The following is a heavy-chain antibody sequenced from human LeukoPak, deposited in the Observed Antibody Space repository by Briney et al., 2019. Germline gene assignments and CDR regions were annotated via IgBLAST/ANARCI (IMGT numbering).Heavy chain of an antibody. CDR3: ARARTTRGFDY. Sequence: GRSLRLSCAASGFTFNSYGIHCVSQAPGKGLGWVAFIWYDGSNKSYADSVKGRFTISRDNSKNTLYLQMNSLRAEDTAVYYCARARTTRGFDYWGQGTLVTVSS. V-gene: IGHV3-33*01. CDR2: IWYDGSNK. D-gene: IGHD4-17*01. CDR1: GFTFNSYG. J-gene: IGHJ4*02.